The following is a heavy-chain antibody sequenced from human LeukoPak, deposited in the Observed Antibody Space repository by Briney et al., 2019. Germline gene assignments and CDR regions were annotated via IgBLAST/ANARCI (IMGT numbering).Heavy chain of an antibody. CDR2: IYFTGSS. Sequence: SETLSLTCNVSGASISRYYCTGIRQPPGKGLEWIGYIYFTGSSYYNPSLKHRVSMSLDKSTNQFSLELYSVSAADTAVYYCVAFGDLTGYTDVWGKGTTVTVSS. D-gene: IGHD3-9*01. CDR1: GASISRYY. V-gene: IGHV4-59*01. CDR3: VAFGDLTGYTDV. J-gene: IGHJ6*03.